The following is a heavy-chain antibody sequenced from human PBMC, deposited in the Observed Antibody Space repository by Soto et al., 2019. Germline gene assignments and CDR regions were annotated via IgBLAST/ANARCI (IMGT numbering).Heavy chain of an antibody. CDR3: ARDMVRGVFNWFDP. V-gene: IGHV3-7*01. CDR2: IKQDGSEK. Sequence: PGGSLRLSCAASGFTFSSYWMSWVRQAPGKGLERVANIKQDGSEKYYVDSVKGRFTISRDNAKNSLYLQMNSLRAEDTAVYYCARDMVRGVFNWFDPWGQGTLVTVSS. CDR1: GFTFSSYW. J-gene: IGHJ5*02. D-gene: IGHD3-10*01.